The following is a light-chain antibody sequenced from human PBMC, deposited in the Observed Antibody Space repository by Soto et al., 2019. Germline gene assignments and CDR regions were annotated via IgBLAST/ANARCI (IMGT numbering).Light chain of an antibody. J-gene: IGKJ5*01. V-gene: IGKV1-12*01. Sequence: DIQMTQSPSSVSASVGDRFTMTFRASQCVSTWLAWYQQKPGKAPNLLIYTASSLQSGVPSRFSGSGSGTDFTLTINGLQPEDFATYYCQQAASFPITFGQGTRLEIK. CDR2: TAS. CDR1: QCVSTW. CDR3: QQAASFPIT.